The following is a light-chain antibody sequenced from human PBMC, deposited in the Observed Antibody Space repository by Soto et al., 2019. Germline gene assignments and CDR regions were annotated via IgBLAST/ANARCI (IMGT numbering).Light chain of an antibody. J-gene: IGKJ1*01. CDR1: QAISTS. Sequence: DIVMTQSPSSVSASVGDRVTITCRASQAISTSLAWYQQKPGKAPKLLIYAASNLQTGVPSRFRGSGSGTDFTLTISSLQPEDFRTYYCQQANSFPRTFGQGTKVEIK. V-gene: IGKV1D-12*01. CDR3: QQANSFPRT. CDR2: AAS.